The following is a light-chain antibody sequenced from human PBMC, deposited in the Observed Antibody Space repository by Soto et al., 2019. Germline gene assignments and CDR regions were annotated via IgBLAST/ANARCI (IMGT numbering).Light chain of an antibody. J-gene: IGKJ1*01. CDR3: QQYNNWPRT. V-gene: IGKV3-15*01. CDR1: QSVSSD. CDR2: GAS. Sequence: EIVMTQSPASLSVSPGERATLSCRASQSVSSDLAWYHQKPGQAPRLLIYGASTRATGVPARFSGSGSGTEFTLTINSLQSEDFAVYYCQQYNNWPRTFGQGTKAAI.